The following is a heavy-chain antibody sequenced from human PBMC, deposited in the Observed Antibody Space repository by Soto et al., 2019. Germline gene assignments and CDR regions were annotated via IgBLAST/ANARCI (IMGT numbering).Heavy chain of an antibody. CDR2: INPNSGGT. J-gene: IGHJ5*02. CDR3: ARGGDLYCSGGSCYSWFDP. D-gene: IGHD2-15*01. CDR1: GYTFTGYY. Sequence: QAQLVQSGAEVKKPGASVKVSCKASGYTFTGYYMHWVRQAPGQGLEWMGWINPNSGGTNYAQKFQGWVTMTRDTSISTAYMELSRLRSDDTAVYYCARGGDLYCSGGSCYSWFDPWGQGTRVTVSS. V-gene: IGHV1-2*04.